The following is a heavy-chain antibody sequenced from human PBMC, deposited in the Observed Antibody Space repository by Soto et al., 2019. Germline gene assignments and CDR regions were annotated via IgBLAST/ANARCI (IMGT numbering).Heavy chain of an antibody. CDR1: GGSISSYY. D-gene: IGHD3-10*01. J-gene: IGHJ4*01. V-gene: IGHV4-59*01. CDR2: IYYSGST. Sequence: SETLSLTCTVSGGSISSYYWSWIRQPPGKGLEWIGYIYYSGSTNYNPSLKSRVTISVDTSKNQFTLKLSSVTAADTAVYYCGRFPVRLVGGAGFDYWGKGTLVTVSS. CDR3: GRFPVRLVGGAGFDY.